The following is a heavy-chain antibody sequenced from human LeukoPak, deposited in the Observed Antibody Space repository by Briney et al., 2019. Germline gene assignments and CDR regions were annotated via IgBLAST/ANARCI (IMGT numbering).Heavy chain of an antibody. J-gene: IGHJ5*02. D-gene: IGHD2-2*01. CDR2: IYYSGST. CDR1: GGSISSSSYC. V-gene: IGHV4-39*01. Sequence: SETLSLTCTVSGGSISSSSYCWGWIRQPPGKGLEWIGSIYYSGSTYYNPSLKSRVTISVDTSKNQFSLKLSSVTAADTAVYYCARQGHLLPTYCSSTSCSSFSFQLNWFDPWGQGTLVTVSS. CDR3: ARQGHLLPTYCSSTSCSSFSFQLNWFDP.